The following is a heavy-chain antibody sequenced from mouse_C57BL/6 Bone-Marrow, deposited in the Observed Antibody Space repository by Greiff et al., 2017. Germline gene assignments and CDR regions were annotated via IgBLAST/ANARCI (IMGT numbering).Heavy chain of an antibody. J-gene: IGHJ2*01. CDR2: INPNYGTT. CDR3: ARNYYGSSLYY. Sequence: EVKLMESGPELVKPGASVKISCKASGYSFTDYNMNWVKQSNGKSLEWIGVINPNYGTTSYNQKFKGKATLIVDQSSSTAYMQLNSLTSEDSAVYYWARNYYGSSLYYWGQGTTLTVSS. CDR1: GYSFTDYN. V-gene: IGHV1-39*01. D-gene: IGHD1-1*01.